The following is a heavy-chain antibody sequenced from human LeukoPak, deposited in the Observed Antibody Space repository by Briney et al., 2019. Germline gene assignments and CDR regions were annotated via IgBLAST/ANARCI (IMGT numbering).Heavy chain of an antibody. D-gene: IGHD6-13*01. CDR2: IYSGGTA. J-gene: IGHJ3*02. Sequence: GGSLRLSCEASGFTVSSNYMSWVRQAPGKGLEWVSVIYSGGTAYYADSVKGRFTISRDNSKNTLYLQMNSLRAEDTAVYYCAGWPSSSWYKVAAFGIWGQGTMVTVSS. V-gene: IGHV3-53*01. CDR3: AGWPSSSWYKVAAFGI. CDR1: GFTVSSNY.